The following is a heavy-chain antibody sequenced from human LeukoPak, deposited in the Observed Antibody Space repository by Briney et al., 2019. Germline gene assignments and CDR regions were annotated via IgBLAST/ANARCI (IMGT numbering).Heavy chain of an antibody. J-gene: IGHJ4*02. CDR3: ARGEYSSSPGDY. V-gene: IGHV3-73*01. CDR2: IKTRAESFDS. CDR1: GFMFSGFD. Sequence: GGSLKLSCAASGFMFSGFDIGWVRQASGEGLEWVGRIKTRAESFDSQYAEGVKYKVSLSRDDSKTTASLQMDSLKTEDTAVYYCARGEYSSSPGDYWGQGTLVTVSS. D-gene: IGHD6-6*01.